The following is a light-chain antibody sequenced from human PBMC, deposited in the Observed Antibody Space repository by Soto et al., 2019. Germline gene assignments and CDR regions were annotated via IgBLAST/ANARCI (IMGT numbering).Light chain of an antibody. V-gene: IGLV1-44*01. CDR3: AAWDDSLNGHVV. J-gene: IGLJ2*01. Sequence: QSVLTQPPSASGTPGQRVTISCSGSSADSGSNTVNWYQQLPGTAPKLLLYSNNPRPSGVPDRFSGSKSGTSASLAISGLQSEDEADYYCAAWDDSLNGHVVFGGGTKVTVL. CDR2: SNN. CDR1: SADSGSNT.